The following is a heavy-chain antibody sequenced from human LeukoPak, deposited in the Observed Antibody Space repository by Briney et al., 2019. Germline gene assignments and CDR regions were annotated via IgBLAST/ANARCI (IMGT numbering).Heavy chain of an antibody. Sequence: QAGGSLRLSCAASGFTFSSYAMSWVRQAPGKGLEWVSYISSSGSTIYYADSVKGRFTISRDNAKNSLYLQMNSLRAEDTAVYYCARGDSGYDYYYYGMDVWGKGTTVTVSS. J-gene: IGHJ6*04. CDR2: ISSSGSTI. CDR3: ARGDSGYDYYYYGMDV. CDR1: GFTFSSYA. D-gene: IGHD5-12*01. V-gene: IGHV3-48*03.